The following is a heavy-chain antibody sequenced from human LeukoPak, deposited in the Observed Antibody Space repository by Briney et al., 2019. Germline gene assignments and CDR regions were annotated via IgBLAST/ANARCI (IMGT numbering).Heavy chain of an antibody. CDR1: GGSISSYY. CDR2: IYHSGST. J-gene: IGHJ5*02. V-gene: IGHV4-59*01. D-gene: IGHD3-10*01. CDR3: ARVTYYYGSESKNPPNWFDP. Sequence: SETLSLTCTVSGGSISSYYWSWIRQPPGKGLEWIGYIYHSGSTNYNPSLKSRVTISVDTSKNQFSLKLSPVTAADTAVYYCARVTYYYGSESKNPPNWFDPWGQGTLVTVSS.